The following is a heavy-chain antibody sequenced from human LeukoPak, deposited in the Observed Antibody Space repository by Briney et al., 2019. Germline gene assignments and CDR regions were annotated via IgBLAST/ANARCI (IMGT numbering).Heavy chain of an antibody. CDR1: GGSISSGGYY. Sequence: SETLSLTCTVSGGSISSGGYYWSWIRQHPGKGLEWIGYIYYSGSTYYNPSLKSRVTISVDTSKNQFSLKLSSVTAADTAVYYCARVIHSSWLFDYWGQGTLVTVSS. D-gene: IGHD6-13*01. CDR3: ARVIHSSWLFDY. V-gene: IGHV4-31*03. J-gene: IGHJ4*02. CDR2: IYYSGST.